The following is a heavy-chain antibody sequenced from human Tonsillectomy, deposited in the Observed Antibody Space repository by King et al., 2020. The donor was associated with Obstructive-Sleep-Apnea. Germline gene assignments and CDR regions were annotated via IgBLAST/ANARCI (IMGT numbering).Heavy chain of an antibody. CDR1: GFTFSSYA. J-gene: IGHJ4*02. CDR2: IYYTGST. Sequence: QLVQSGGGLVKPGGSLRLSCAASGFTFSSYAMNWIRQPPGKGLEWIGNIYYTGSTYYNPSLKSRVTISIDKSRMQFSLKLSSVTAADTAVYYCARGIDGYNAAYFAYWGQGTLVTVSS. CDR3: ARGIDGYNAAYFAY. V-gene: IGHV4-59*12. D-gene: IGHD5-24*01.